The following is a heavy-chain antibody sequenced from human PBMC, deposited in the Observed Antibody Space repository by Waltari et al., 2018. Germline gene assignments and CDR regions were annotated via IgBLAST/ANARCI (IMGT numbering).Heavy chain of an antibody. J-gene: IGHJ4*02. Sequence: QLQLQESGPGLVKPSATLSLTCTVPGGSISDGSFLWGWIRHSPGQGMEWIGSIYYSGNTYYNPSLRSRVSISVDTSTNQFSLKLSSVTAADTAVYYCARTFAYGSGTYNHWGQGSLVTVSS. V-gene: IGHV4-39*01. CDR3: ARTFAYGSGTYNH. CDR1: GGSISDGSFL. D-gene: IGHD3-10*01. CDR2: IYYSGNT.